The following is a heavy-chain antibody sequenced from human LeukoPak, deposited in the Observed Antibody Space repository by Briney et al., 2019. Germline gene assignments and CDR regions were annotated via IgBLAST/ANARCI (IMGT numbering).Heavy chain of an antibody. CDR3: ARARGYDSSEIDY. V-gene: IGHV4-34*01. CDR2: INHSGST. D-gene: IGHD3-22*01. Sequence: SETLSLTCAVYGGSFSGCYWSWIRQPPGKGLEWIGEINHSGSTNYNPSLKSRVTISVDTSKNQFSLKLSSVTAADTAVYYCARARGYDSSEIDYWGQGTLVTVSS. J-gene: IGHJ4*02. CDR1: GGSFSGCY.